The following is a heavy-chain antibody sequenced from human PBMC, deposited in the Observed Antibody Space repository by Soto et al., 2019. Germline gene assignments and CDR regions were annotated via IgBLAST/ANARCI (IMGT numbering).Heavy chain of an antibody. Sequence: QVTLKESGPVLVNPTETLTLTCTVSGFSLSNARMGVSWIRQPPGKALEWLAHIFSNDEKSYSTSLKSRLTISKDTSKSQVVLTMTNMDPVDTATYYCARTIGGDSSGWYELQSQKTYYYYYMDVWGKGTTVTVSS. V-gene: IGHV2-26*01. CDR1: GFSLSNARMG. J-gene: IGHJ6*03. CDR3: ARTIGGDSSGWYELQSQKTYYYYYMDV. CDR2: IFSNDEK. D-gene: IGHD6-19*01.